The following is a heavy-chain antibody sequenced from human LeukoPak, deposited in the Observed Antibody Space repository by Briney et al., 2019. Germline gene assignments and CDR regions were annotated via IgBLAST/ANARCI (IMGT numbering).Heavy chain of an antibody. Sequence: GGALRLFCAASGFNFSPFWIHWVGQDPGKGLMWVSIIRGDGSDRRYADSVTGRFTISRDNSTNTLYLQTNSLRAETTAVYYCARDRTYSSSWYNRPDGMDVWGQGTTVTVSS. CDR2: IRGDGSDR. CDR3: ARDRTYSSSWYNRPDGMDV. V-gene: IGHV3-74*01. CDR1: GFNFSPFW. D-gene: IGHD6-13*01. J-gene: IGHJ6*02.